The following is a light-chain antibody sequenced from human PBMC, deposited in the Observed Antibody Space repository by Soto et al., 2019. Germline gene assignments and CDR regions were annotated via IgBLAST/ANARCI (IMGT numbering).Light chain of an antibody. V-gene: IGKV1-9*01. CDR2: AAY. CDR1: QGISSY. J-gene: IGKJ5*01. CDR3: QPLNSYPLT. Sequence: IESTQSRSSLSASLGDRFPTNRLASQGISSYLAWYQQTPGKANKLLIYAAYTLQSGVPSRFRGSGSGTDFTITISSLKTEDFATYYCQPLNSYPLTFGQGTRLDNK.